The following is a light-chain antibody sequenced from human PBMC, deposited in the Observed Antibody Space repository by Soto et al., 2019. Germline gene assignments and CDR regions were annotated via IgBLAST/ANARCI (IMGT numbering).Light chain of an antibody. V-gene: IGKV3-20*01. CDR1: QNISNSY. J-gene: IGKJ2*01. CDR2: GAS. CDR3: QQYGSSPYT. Sequence: EIVLTQSPDTLSLSPGESATLSCRASQNISNSYLAWYQQKPGQAPRLLIYGASSRATGIPDRFSGSGSGTDFTLTISRLEPEDFAVYYCQQYGSSPYTFGQATKLEIK.